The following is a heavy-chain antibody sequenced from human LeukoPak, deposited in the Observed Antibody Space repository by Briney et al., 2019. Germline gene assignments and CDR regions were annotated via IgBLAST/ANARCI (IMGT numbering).Heavy chain of an antibody. Sequence: ETLSLTCAVYGGSFSNHDWTWIRQPPGKGLEWIGEIHHSGRTNYNPSLKSRITISADTSKKQFSLRLSSVTAADTAVYYCARGRSRVTIFGVALNWLDSWGQGNLVTVSS. CDR3: ARGRSRVTIFGVALNWLDS. J-gene: IGHJ5*01. CDR1: GGSFSNHD. V-gene: IGHV4-34*01. D-gene: IGHD3-3*01. CDR2: IHHSGRT.